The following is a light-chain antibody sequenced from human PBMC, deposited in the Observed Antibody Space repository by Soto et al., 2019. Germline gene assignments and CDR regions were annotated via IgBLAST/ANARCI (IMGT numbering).Light chain of an antibody. Sequence: DILMTQSPSTLSASVGDRVTITCRASQSISSWLAWYQQKPGKAPKLLIYDASSLESGVPSRFSVSGSGTEFTLTISSLQPDDFATYYCQQYNSYPYTFGQGTKLEIK. V-gene: IGKV1-5*01. CDR2: DAS. J-gene: IGKJ2*01. CDR1: QSISSW. CDR3: QQYNSYPYT.